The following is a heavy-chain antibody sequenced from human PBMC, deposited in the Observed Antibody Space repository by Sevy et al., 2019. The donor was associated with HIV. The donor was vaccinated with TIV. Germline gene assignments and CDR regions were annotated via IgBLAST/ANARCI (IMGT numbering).Heavy chain of an antibody. CDR1: GFTFSDYL. J-gene: IGHJ3*02. CDR3: ARRGLSTVYDAFDI. CDR2: ISGSSNYI. V-gene: IGHV3-21*01. Sequence: GGSLRLSCVASGFTFSDYLMNWVRQSPGKGLEWVASISGSSNYIYYAESLKGRVTISRDNAKNSLYLQMNSLRAEDTAVFYCARRGLSTVYDAFDIWGQGTMVTVSS. D-gene: IGHD4-17*01.